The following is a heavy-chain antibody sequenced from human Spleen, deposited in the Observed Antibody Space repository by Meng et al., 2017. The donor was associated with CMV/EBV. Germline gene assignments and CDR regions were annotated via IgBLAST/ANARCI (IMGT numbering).Heavy chain of an antibody. D-gene: IGHD1-1*01. CDR2: INRDGSST. Sequence: GGSLRLSCAASGFTFSSNWMHWVRQVPGKGLVWVSRINRDGSSTNYADSAKGRFTISRDNAKNTLYLQLNSLRAEDTAVYYCARARYNWNEPIDYWGQGTLVTVSS. CDR1: GFTFSSNW. J-gene: IGHJ4*02. V-gene: IGHV3-74*01. CDR3: ARARYNWNEPIDY.